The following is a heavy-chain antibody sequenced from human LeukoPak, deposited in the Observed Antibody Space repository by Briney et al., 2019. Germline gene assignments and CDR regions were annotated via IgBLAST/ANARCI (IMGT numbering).Heavy chain of an antibody. CDR1: GFTFSTYW. V-gene: IGHV3-7*04. CDR2: IKQDGSDK. D-gene: IGHD3-22*01. CDR3: ARGGHYSDSGGYYHDAFDI. Sequence: GGSLRLSCAASGFTFSTYWMAWVRQAPGKGLEWVANIKQDGSDKYYVYSVKGRVTISRDNAKNSVYLQMNSLRAEDRAVYYRARGGHYSDSGGYYHDAFDIWGRGTVVTVSS. J-gene: IGHJ3*02.